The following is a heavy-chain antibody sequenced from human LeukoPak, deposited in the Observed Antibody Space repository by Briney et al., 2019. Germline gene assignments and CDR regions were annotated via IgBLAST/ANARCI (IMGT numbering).Heavy chain of an antibody. CDR3: ARDGQWLVLVDYYYGMDV. D-gene: IGHD6-19*01. V-gene: IGHV3-30-3*01. CDR1: GFTFSRYA. J-gene: IGHJ6*02. Sequence: GGSLRLSCAASGFTFSRYAMYWVRQAPGKGLEWVALISYDGSNKYYADSVKGRFTISRDNSKNTLYLQMNSLRAEDTAVYYCARDGQWLVLVDYYYGMDVWGQGTTVTVSS. CDR2: ISYDGSNK.